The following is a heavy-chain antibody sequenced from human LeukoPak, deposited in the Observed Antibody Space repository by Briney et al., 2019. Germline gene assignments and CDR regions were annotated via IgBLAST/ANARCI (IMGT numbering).Heavy chain of an antibody. D-gene: IGHD2-2*01. CDR1: GGSISSGDYY. CDR2: IYYSGTT. CDR3: AGDPHPYFCSSISCYENAFDI. V-gene: IGHV4-30-4*01. Sequence: SETLSLTCTVSGGSISSGDYYWSWIRQPPGKGLEWIGYIYYSGTTYYNPSLKSRVSISVDTSKNQFSLKLSSVTAADTAVYYCAGDPHPYFCSSISCYENAFDIWGQGTMVTVSS. J-gene: IGHJ3*02.